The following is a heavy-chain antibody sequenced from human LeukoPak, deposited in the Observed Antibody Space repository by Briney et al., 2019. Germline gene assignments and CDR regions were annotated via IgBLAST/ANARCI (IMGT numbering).Heavy chain of an antibody. J-gene: IGHJ4*02. CDR1: GFIFSSYE. V-gene: IGHV3-48*03. D-gene: IGHD5-18*01. CDR2: ISSSGSTI. Sequence: GGSLRLSCAASGFIFSSYEMNWVRQAPGKGLEWVSYISSSGSTIYYADSVKGRFTISRDSAKNSLYLQMNSLRAEDTAVYYCARDDSYGLDYWGQGTLVTVSS. CDR3: ARDDSYGLDY.